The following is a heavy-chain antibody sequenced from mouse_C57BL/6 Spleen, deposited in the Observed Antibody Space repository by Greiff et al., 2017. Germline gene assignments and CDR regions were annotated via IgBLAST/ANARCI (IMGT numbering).Heavy chain of an antibody. J-gene: IGHJ4*01. CDR3: ARGLRSYAMDY. Sequence: VQLQQSGAELVKPGASVKISCKASGYAFSSYWMNWVKQRPGKGLEWIGQIYPGDGDTNYNGKFKGKATLTADKSSSTAYMQLSSLTSEDSAVYFCARGLRSYAMDYWGQGTSVTVSS. CDR1: GYAFSSYW. V-gene: IGHV1-80*01. CDR2: IYPGDGDT. D-gene: IGHD1-1*01.